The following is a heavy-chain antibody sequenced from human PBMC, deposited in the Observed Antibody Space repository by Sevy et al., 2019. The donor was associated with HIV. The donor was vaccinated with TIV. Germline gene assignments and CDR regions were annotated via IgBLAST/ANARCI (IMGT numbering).Heavy chain of an antibody. V-gene: IGHV3-23*01. CDR2: ISGSGTRT. D-gene: IGHD3-22*01. Sequence: GGSLRLSCAVSGFSFDSYGMTWVHQAPGKGLEWVSGISGSGTRTYYADSVKGRFSISRDNCKNRLYLQMNSLRSEDTARYYCAKGGGGHYDPDEIGYYFYYYNMDVWGKGTTVTVSS. CDR3: AKGGGGHYDPDEIGYYFYYYNMDV. CDR1: GFSFDSYG. J-gene: IGHJ6*03.